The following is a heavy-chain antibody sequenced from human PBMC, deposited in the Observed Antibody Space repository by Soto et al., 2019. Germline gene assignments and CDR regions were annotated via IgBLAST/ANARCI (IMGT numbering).Heavy chain of an antibody. CDR2: ISSSGSTI. CDR3: ARSRGIVVVVAATTSFDY. CDR1: GFTFSDYY. Sequence: PGGSLRLSCAASGFTFSDYYMSWIRQAPGKGLEWVSYISSSGSTIYYADSVKGRFTISRDNAKNSLYLQMNSLRAEDTAVYYCARSRGIVVVVAATTSFDYWGQGTLVTVSS. J-gene: IGHJ4*02. V-gene: IGHV3-11*01. D-gene: IGHD2-15*01.